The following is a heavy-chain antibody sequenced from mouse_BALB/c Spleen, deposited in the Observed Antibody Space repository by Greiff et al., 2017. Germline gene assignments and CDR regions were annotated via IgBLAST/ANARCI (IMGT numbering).Heavy chain of an antibody. J-gene: IGHJ4*01. V-gene: IGHV14-3*02. Sequence: VQLQQSGAELVKPGASVKLSCTASGFNIKDTYMHWVKQRPEQGLEWIGRIDPANGNTKYDPKFQGKATITADTSSSTAYLQLSSLTSEDTAVYYCAPYGSYAMDYWGQGTSVTVSS. D-gene: IGHD1-1*01. CDR3: APYGSYAMDY. CDR1: GFNIKDTY. CDR2: IDPANGNT.